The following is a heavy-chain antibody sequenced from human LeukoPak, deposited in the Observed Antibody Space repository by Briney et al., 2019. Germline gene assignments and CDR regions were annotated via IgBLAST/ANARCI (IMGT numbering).Heavy chain of an antibody. CDR2: ISGSGDDT. D-gene: IGHD3-9*01. CDR3: AKEVLGYFDLNWLDP. Sequence: PGGSLRLSCAASAFTFSSYAMSWVRQAPGEGLEWVSAISGSGDDTHYADSVKGRFTISRDNSKNTLYLQMNSLRAEDTAVYYCAKEVLGYFDLNWLDPWGQGTLVTVSS. V-gene: IGHV3-23*01. J-gene: IGHJ5*02. CDR1: AFTFSSYA.